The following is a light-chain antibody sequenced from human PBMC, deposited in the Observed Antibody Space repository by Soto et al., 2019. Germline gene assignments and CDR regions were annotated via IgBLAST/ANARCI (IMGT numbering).Light chain of an antibody. CDR1: SGHSSYI. Sequence: QLVLTQSSSASASLGSSVKLTCTLNSGHSSYIIAWHQQQPGKAPRYLMKLEGSGSYNKGSGVPDRFSGSSSGADRYLTISHLQSEDEADYYCETWDSNTRVFGGGTKLTVL. CDR2: LEGSGSY. CDR3: ETWDSNTRV. J-gene: IGLJ2*01. V-gene: IGLV4-60*03.